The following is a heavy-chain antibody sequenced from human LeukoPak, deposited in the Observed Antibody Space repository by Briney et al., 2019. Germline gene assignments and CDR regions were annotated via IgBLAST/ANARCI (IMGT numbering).Heavy chain of an antibody. V-gene: IGHV3-49*04. D-gene: IGHD3-3*01. Sequence: PGGSLRLSCTASGFTFGDYAMTWVRQAPGKGLEWVGFIASETYGGTAEYAASVKGRFTISRDDSKSIAYLQMNSLKTEDTAVYYCTGEVRFLEWLFVAGAFDIWGQGTMVTASS. CDR3: TGEVRFLEWLFVAGAFDI. CDR1: GFTFGDYA. CDR2: IASETYGGTA. J-gene: IGHJ3*02.